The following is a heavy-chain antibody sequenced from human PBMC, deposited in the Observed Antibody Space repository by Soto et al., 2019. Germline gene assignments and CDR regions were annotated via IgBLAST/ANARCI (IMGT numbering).Heavy chain of an antibody. D-gene: IGHD3-10*01. CDR2: ISFDDSNK. Sequence: PGGSLRLSCAASGFNFGNHGMHWVRQARGKGLEWVALISFDDSNKKYADSVKGRFTISRDNSRNMSFLQMNSLRPDDTAVYYCVSTGPDWGQGTQVTVSS. CDR3: VSTGPD. J-gene: IGHJ4*02. V-gene: IGHV3-30*03. CDR1: GFNFGNHG.